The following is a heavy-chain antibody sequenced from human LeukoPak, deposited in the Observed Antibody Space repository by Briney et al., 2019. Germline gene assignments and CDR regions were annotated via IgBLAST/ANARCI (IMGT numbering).Heavy chain of an antibody. V-gene: IGHV4-59*01. CDR3: VQNQGHCSGGTFSFRFDP. CDR2: IYYSGST. J-gene: IGHJ5*02. Sequence: SETLSLTCTVSGASIRSFYWSWIRQSPGKGLEWIGHIYYSGSTNYNPSLKSRVTISLDTSKNQFSLKLSSLPAADTAVFYCVQNQGHCSGGTFSFRFDPWGQGALVTVSS. D-gene: IGHD2-15*01. CDR1: GASIRSFY.